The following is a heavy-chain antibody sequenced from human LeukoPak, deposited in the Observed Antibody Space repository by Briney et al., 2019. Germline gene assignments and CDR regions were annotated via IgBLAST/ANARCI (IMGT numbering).Heavy chain of an antibody. CDR1: GYTFTSYG. J-gene: IGHJ4*02. V-gene: IGHV1-18*01. Sequence: ASVKASCKASGYTFTSYGISWVRQAPGQGLEWMGWISAYNGNTNYAQKLQDRVTMTTATSTSTAYMELRSVRSDDTAVYYCARDPRLFPDSSTNGFDYGGQGTLITV. CDR3: ARDPRLFPDSSTNGFDY. CDR2: ISAYNGNT. D-gene: IGHD2-2*01.